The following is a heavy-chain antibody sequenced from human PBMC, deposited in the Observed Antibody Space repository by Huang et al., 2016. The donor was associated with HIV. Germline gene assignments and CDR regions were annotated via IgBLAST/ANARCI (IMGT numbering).Heavy chain of an antibody. CDR1: GYTFTNYD. J-gene: IGHJ5*02. V-gene: IGHV1-8*01. D-gene: IGHD3-10*01. CDR3: ARGGLLWFGELST. CDR2: RNPNSGDT. Sequence: QVQLVQSGAEVKKPGASVKVSCKASGYTFTNYDINGVRQATGQGLEWMGWRNPNSGDTGFVQKFQGRVTMTRNTAISTAYMELSSLRSEDTAVYYCARGGLLWFGELSTWGQGTLVTVSS.